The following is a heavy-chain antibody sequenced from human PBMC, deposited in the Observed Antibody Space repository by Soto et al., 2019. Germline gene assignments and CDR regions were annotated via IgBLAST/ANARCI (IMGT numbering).Heavy chain of an antibody. CDR2: IHHSGST. CDR1: GGSISSGENF. D-gene: IGHD1-26*01. J-gene: IGHJ4*02. CDR3: ARDTGTYPYYFDS. V-gene: IGHV4-30-4*01. Sequence: QVQLQESGPGLVKPSQTLSLTCTVSGGSISSGENFWNWIRQSPGKGLEWIGYIHHSGSTYYNPSLKSRLTISVDTSKNQISLKMNSVTAEDTAVYYCARDTGTYPYYFDSWGQGTLVTVSS.